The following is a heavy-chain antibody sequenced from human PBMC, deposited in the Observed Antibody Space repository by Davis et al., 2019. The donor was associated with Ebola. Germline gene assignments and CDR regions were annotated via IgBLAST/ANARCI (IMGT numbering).Heavy chain of an antibody. CDR3: AKVGPYSGILSLDY. CDR2: ISGSGGST. CDR1: GFTVSSNY. J-gene: IGHJ4*02. D-gene: IGHD1-26*01. V-gene: IGHV3-23*01. Sequence: GGPLRLSCAASGFTVSSNYMSWVRQAPGKGLEWVSGISGSGGSTYYEDSVKGRFTISRDNSKNMLYLQMNSLRAEDTAVYYCAKVGPYSGILSLDYWGQGTLVTVSS.